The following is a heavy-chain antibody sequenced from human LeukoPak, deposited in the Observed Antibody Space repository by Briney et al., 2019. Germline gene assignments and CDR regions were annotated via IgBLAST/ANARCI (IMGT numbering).Heavy chain of an antibody. V-gene: IGHV4-59*01. CDR1: GGSISSYY. D-gene: IGHD1-26*01. Sequence: PSETLSLTCTVSGGSISSYYWSWIRQPPGKGLEWIGYIYYSGSTNYNPSLKGRVTISVDTSKNQFSLKLSSVTAADTAVYYCARVGYSGSYYPFDYWGQGTLVTVSS. CDR3: ARVGYSGSYYPFDY. J-gene: IGHJ4*02. CDR2: IYYSGST.